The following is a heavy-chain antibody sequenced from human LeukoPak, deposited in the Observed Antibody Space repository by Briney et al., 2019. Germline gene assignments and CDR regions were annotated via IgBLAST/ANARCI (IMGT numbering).Heavy chain of an antibody. CDR1: GFTFIRSA. CDR2: IVIGSGNT. CDR3: AADSSCSSGYRYYFDY. D-gene: IGHD3-22*01. V-gene: IGHV1-58*01. J-gene: IGHJ4*02. Sequence: SVKVSCKTSGFTFIRSAVQWVRQARGQRLEWIGWIVIGSGNTNYAQKFQERVTITRDMSTSTAYMELSSLRSEDTAVYYCAADSSCSSGYRYYFDYWGQGTLVTVSS.